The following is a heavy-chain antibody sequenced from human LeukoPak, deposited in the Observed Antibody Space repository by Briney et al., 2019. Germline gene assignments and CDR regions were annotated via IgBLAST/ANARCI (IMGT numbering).Heavy chain of an antibody. D-gene: IGHD3-10*01. CDR3: ARGARLWFGELLQPRYYYGMDV. CDR1: GGSFSGYY. J-gene: IGHJ6*02. V-gene: IGHV4-34*01. CDR2: INHSGST. Sequence: SETLSLTCAVYGGSFSGYYWSWIRQPPGKGLEWIGEINHSGSTNYNPSPKSRVTISVDTSKNQFSLKLSSVTAADTAVYYYARGARLWFGELLQPRYYYGMDVWGQGTTVTVSS.